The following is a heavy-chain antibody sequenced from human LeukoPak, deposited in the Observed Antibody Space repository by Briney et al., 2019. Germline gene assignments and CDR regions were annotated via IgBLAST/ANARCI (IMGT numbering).Heavy chain of an antibody. CDR3: ARTLQSYGHNYFDP. D-gene: IGHD3-16*01. J-gene: IGHJ5*02. CDR1: GYDFVTYW. V-gene: IGHV5-51*01. Sequence: HGESLKISCKGSGYDFVTYWIGWVRQTPGKGLEWVGIIYPADSDTRYSPSFQGHVTISADYSISTAYLQWSSLKASDTAIYYCARTLQSYGHNYFDPWGQGTLVTVSS. CDR2: IYPADSDT.